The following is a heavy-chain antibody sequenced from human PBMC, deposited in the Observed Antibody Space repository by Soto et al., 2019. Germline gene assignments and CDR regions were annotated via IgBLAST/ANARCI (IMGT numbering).Heavy chain of an antibody. Sequence: SETLSLTCTVSAGSISNYFCNWIRQPAGKGLEWIGRIDNSGSTNYNPSLKSRVTMSSDTSRNQFSLKLNSVTAADTAVYYCARGGQDFWSGPFDYWGQGALVTVSS. D-gene: IGHD3-3*01. CDR2: IDNSGST. V-gene: IGHV4-4*07. J-gene: IGHJ4*02. CDR1: AGSISNYF. CDR3: ARGGQDFWSGPFDY.